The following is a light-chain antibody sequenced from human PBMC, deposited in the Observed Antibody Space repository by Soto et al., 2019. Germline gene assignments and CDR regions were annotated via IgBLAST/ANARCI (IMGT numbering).Light chain of an antibody. Sequence: DIQLTPSPSFLSASVGDRVTITCRASQGISSYLAWYQQKPGKAPKLLIYDASSLESGVPSRFSGTGSGTEFTLTISSLQPDDFATYYCQQYNVNSLWTFGQGTKVDIK. J-gene: IGKJ1*01. CDR2: DAS. CDR3: QQYNVNSLWT. CDR1: QGISSY. V-gene: IGKV1-9*01.